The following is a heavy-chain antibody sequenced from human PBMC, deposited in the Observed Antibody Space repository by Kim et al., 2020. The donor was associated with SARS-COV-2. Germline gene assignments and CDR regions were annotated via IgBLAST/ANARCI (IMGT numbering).Heavy chain of an antibody. Sequence: GGSLRLSCAASGFTFSDYYMSWIRQAPGKGLEWVSYISSRGSTIYYADSVKGRFTISRDNAKNSLYLQMNSLRAEDTAVYYCARDPGYGETNWFDPWGQGTLVTVSS. CDR3: ARDPGYGETNWFDP. CDR2: ISSRGSTI. CDR1: GFTFSDYY. D-gene: IGHD4-17*01. J-gene: IGHJ5*02. V-gene: IGHV3-11*01.